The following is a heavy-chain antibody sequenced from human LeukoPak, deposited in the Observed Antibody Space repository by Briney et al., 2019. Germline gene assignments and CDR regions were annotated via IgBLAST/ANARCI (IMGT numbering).Heavy chain of an antibody. CDR2: ISNSGHSI. J-gene: IGHJ4*02. V-gene: IGHV3-48*03. Sequence: VGSLRLSCAASGLTFRNYEMNWFRQAPGKGLEWVSYISNSGHSINYADSVKGRFTVSKDNAKDSLHLQMNSLTAEDTAVYFCATGNYGNQPHYWGQGTLVTVSS. CDR3: ATGNYGNQPHY. D-gene: IGHD3-16*01. CDR1: GLTFRNYE.